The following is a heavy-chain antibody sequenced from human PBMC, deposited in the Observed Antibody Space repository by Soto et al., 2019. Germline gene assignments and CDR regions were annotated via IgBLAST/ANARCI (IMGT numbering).Heavy chain of an antibody. J-gene: IGHJ3*02. CDR2: ISGSGGST. Sequence: EVQLLESGGGLVQPGGSLRLSCAASGFTFSSYAMSWVRQAPGKGLEWVSAISGSGGSTYYADSVKGQFTISRDNSKNTLYLQMNSLRAEDTAVYYCAGYSSSSTGAFDIWGQGTMVTVSS. V-gene: IGHV3-23*01. D-gene: IGHD6-13*01. CDR3: AGYSSSSTGAFDI. CDR1: GFTFSSYA.